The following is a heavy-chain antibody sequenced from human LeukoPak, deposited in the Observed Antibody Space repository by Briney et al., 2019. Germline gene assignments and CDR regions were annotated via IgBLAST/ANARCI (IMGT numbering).Heavy chain of an antibody. CDR2: SYYSGST. Sequence: PSETLSLTCTVSGGSVSSGSYYWSWIRQPPGKGLEWIGYSYYSGSTYYNPSLKSRVTISGDTSKNQFSLKLNSVTAADTAVYYCARSGGYYNWFDPWGQGTLVTVSS. CDR3: ARSGGYYNWFDP. J-gene: IGHJ5*02. CDR1: GGSVSSGSYY. V-gene: IGHV4-61*01. D-gene: IGHD3-3*01.